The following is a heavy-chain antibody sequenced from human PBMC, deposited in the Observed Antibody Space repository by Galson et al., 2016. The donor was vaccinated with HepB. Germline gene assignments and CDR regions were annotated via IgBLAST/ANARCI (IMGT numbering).Heavy chain of an antibody. J-gene: IGHJ6*02. CDR1: GFTFSNSW. CDR2: IKSKTDGGTT. V-gene: IGHV3-15*01. D-gene: IGHD4-17*01. CDR3: TTDVGMTTETNLRWDYYGMDV. Sequence: SLRLSCAASGFTFSNSWMSWVRQAPGKGLEWVGRIKSKTDGGTTDYAAPVKGRLTISRDDSKNTMYLQMNSLKTEDTAVYYCTTDVGMTTETNLRWDYYGMDVWGQGTTVSVTS.